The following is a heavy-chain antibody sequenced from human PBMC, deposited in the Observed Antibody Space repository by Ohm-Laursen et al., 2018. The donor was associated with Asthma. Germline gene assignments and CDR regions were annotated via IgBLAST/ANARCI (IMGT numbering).Heavy chain of an antibody. V-gene: IGHV3-30*18. J-gene: IGHJ3*02. CDR2: ISYDGSNK. CDR3: AQDLLYYDNIWRSYRHPNDVFDI. Sequence: SLRLSCSASGFTFSSYGMHWVRQAPGKGLEWVTVISYDGSNKHYADSVKGRFTISRDNSKNTLYLQMNSLRAEDTAVYYCAQDLLYYDNIWRSYRHPNDVFDIWGQGTMVSVSS. CDR1: GFTFSSYG. D-gene: IGHD3-16*02.